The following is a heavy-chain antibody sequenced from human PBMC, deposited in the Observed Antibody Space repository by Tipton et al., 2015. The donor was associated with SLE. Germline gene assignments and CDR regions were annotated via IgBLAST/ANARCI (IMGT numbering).Heavy chain of an antibody. D-gene: IGHD3-3*01. V-gene: IGHV1-18*01. CDR2: ISAYNGNT. CDR3: ARVGVSNDFWSGYTYYYHMDV. CDR1: GYTFTSYG. J-gene: IGHJ6*03. Sequence: QLVQSGAEVKKPGASVKVSCKASGYTFTSYGISWVRQAPGQGLEWMGWISAYNGNTNYAQKLQGRVTMTTDTSTSTAYMELRSLRSDDTAVYYCARVGVSNDFWSGYTYYYHMDVWGKGTTVTVSS.